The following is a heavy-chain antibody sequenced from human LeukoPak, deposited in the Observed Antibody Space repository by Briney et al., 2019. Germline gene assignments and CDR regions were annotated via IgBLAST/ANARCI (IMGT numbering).Heavy chain of an antibody. D-gene: IGHD3-10*01. J-gene: IGHJ6*02. CDR1: GYSFTSYW. CDR2: IYPGDSDT. CDR3: ARQNYYGSGSYYRPSYYYGMDV. Sequence: LGVSLKISCKGSGYSFTSYWIGWVRQMPGEGLEWMGVIYPGDSDTRYSPSFQGQVTISADKSISTAYLQWSSLKASDTAMYYCARQNYYGSGSYYRPSYYYGMDVWGQGTTVTVSS. V-gene: IGHV5-51*01.